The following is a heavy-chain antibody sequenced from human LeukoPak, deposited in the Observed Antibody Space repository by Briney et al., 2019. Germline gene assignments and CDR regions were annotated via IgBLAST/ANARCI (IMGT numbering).Heavy chain of an antibody. D-gene: IGHD3-16*01. J-gene: IGHJ4*02. CDR2: IDNDGTGT. CDR3: DRGLGDY. Sequence: GGSLRLSCAASGFTFSKHWMYWVRQAPGKGLVWVSGIDNDGTGTNYADSVKGRFTISRDNAKNTLYLQVNSLRAEDTAAYYCDRGLGDYWGQGTLVTVSP. CDR1: GFTFSKHW. V-gene: IGHV3-74*01.